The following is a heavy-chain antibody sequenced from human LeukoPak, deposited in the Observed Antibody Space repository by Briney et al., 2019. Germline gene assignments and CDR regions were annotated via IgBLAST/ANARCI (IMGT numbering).Heavy chain of an antibody. D-gene: IGHD6-19*01. CDR3: VNSSPGGGWLVSGNFDY. V-gene: IGHV4-39*01. CDR2: IYYSGST. CDR1: GGSISSNNYY. J-gene: IGHJ4*02. Sequence: SGTLSLTCTVPGGSISSNNYYWGWIRQPPGKGLEWIGSIYYSGSTYYNPSLKSRVTISVDTSKNQFSLKLSSVTAADTAVYYCVNSSPGGGWLVSGNFDYWGQGTLVTVSS.